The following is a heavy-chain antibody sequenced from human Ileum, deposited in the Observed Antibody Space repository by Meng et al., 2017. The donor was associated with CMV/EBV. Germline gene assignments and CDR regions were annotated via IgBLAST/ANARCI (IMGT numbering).Heavy chain of an antibody. CDR1: GFTFSVYG. J-gene: IGHJ3*02. Sequence: GGSLRLSCAVSGFTFSVYGMTWVRQAPGKGLEWVSSIGGSGGTTYYADSVKGRFTISRDNSKNTLFLQMNSLRVEDTAVYYCARHNYGYPDDAFHIWGQGTMVTVSS. V-gene: IGHV3-23*01. CDR2: IGGSGGTT. D-gene: IGHD5-18*01. CDR3: ARHNYGYPDDAFHI.